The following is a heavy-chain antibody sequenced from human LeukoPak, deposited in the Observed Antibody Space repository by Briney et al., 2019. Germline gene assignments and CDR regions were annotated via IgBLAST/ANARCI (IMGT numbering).Heavy chain of an antibody. Sequence: PGGSLRLPCAASGFTFSSYDMHWVRQAPGKGLEWVSAIGTAGDTYYPGSVKGRFTISRENAKNSLYLQMNSLRAGDTAVYYCAKSQAASSGWYYFDYWGQGTLVTVSS. D-gene: IGHD6-19*01. V-gene: IGHV3-13*04. CDR1: GFTFSSYD. CDR2: IGTAGDT. J-gene: IGHJ4*02. CDR3: AKSQAASSGWYYFDY.